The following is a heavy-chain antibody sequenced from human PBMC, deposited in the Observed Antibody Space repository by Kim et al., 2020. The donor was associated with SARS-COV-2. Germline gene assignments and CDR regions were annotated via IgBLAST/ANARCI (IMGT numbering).Heavy chain of an antibody. Sequence: SETLSLTCTVSGGSISSGGYYWSWIRQHPGKGLEWIGYIYYSGSTYYNPSLKSRVTISVDTSKNQFSLKLSSVTAADTAVYYCARLKMVHADPRLHYFDYWGKGTPVTVSS. D-gene: IGHD3-10*01. CDR3: ARLKMVHADPRLHYFDY. CDR2: IYYSGST. CDR1: GGSISSGGYY. J-gene: IGHJ4*02. V-gene: IGHV4-31*03.